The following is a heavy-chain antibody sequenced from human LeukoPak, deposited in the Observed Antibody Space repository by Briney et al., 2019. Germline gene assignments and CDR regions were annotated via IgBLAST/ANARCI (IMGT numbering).Heavy chain of an antibody. V-gene: IGHV3-7*01. Sequence: PGGSLRLSRAASGFTFSSYWMSWVRQAPGKGLEWVANIKQDGSEKYYVDSVKGRFTISRDNAKNTLYLQMNSLRVEDTAVYYCASGIGVGDSFDIWGQGTMVTVSS. CDR2: IKQDGSEK. J-gene: IGHJ3*02. CDR3: ASGIGVGDSFDI. D-gene: IGHD3-3*01. CDR1: GFTFSSYW.